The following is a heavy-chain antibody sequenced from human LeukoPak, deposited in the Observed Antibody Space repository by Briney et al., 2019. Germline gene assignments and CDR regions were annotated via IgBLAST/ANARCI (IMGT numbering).Heavy chain of an antibody. CDR2: LYSDSNT. Sequence: GGSLRLSCAASGVTVITNNMTWVRQAPGKGLEWVSVLYSDSNTKYADSVQGRFTISRDNSKNTLYLEMNSLSPDDTAVYYCARGVEPLAANTLAYWGQGTLVTVSS. V-gene: IGHV3-53*01. CDR1: GVTVITNN. J-gene: IGHJ4*02. D-gene: IGHD1-14*01. CDR3: ARGVEPLAANTLAY.